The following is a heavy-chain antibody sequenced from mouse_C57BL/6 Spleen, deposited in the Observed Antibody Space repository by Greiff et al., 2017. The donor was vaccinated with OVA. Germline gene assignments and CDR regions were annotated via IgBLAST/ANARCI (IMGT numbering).Heavy chain of an antibody. CDR1: GYTFTSYW. J-gene: IGHJ3*01. Sequence: QVQLQQPGAELVKPGASVKLSCKASGYTFTSYWMQWVKQRPGQGLEWIGEIDPSDSYTNYNQKFKGKATLTVDTSSSTAYMQLSSMTSEDSAVYYCARRYYDSSWFAYWGQGTLVTVSA. V-gene: IGHV1-50*01. CDR3: ARRYYDSSWFAY. D-gene: IGHD2-4*01. CDR2: IDPSDSYT.